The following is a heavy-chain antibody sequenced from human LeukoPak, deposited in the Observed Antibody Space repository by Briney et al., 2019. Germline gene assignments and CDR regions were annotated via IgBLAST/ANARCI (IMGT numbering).Heavy chain of an antibody. CDR1: GGSISSGSYY. D-gene: IGHD1-26*01. Sequence: PSETLSLTCTVSGGSISSGSYYWSWIRQPPGKGLEWIGEIYHSGSTNYNPSLKSRVTISVDKSKNQFSLKLSSVTAADTAAYYCARALGEPGSPPHPWGQGTLVTVSS. J-gene: IGHJ5*02. CDR2: IYHSGST. V-gene: IGHV4-39*07. CDR3: ARALGEPGSPPHP.